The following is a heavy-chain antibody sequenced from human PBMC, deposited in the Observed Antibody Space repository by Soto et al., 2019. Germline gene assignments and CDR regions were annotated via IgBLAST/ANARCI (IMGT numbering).Heavy chain of an antibody. D-gene: IGHD6-19*01. CDR2: IYYSGST. Sequence: PSETLSLTCTVSGGSISSYYWSWIRQPPGKGLEWIGYIYYSGSTNYNPSLKSRVTISVDTSKNQFSLKLSSVTAADTAVYYCARAFGQWLPSDFDYWGQGTLVTVSS. J-gene: IGHJ4*02. CDR1: GGSISSYY. CDR3: ARAFGQWLPSDFDY. V-gene: IGHV4-59*01.